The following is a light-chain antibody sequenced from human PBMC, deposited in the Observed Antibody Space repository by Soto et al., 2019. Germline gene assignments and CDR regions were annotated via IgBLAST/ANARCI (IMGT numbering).Light chain of an antibody. J-gene: IGKJ4*01. CDR3: QQRSNWPST. CDR1: QSVSSY. CDR2: DAS. Sequence: EIVLTQSPATLSLSPGERATLSCRASQSVSSYLAWYQQKPGQAPRLLIYDASNRATGIPARFSGSGSGTEFTLTISGLEPEDCALYYCQQRSNWPSTFGGGAKVEMK. V-gene: IGKV3-11*01.